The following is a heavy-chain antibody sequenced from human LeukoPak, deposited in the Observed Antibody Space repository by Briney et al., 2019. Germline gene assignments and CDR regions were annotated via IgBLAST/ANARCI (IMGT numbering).Heavy chain of an antibody. J-gene: IGHJ4*02. D-gene: IGHD6-19*01. CDR3: ARYYSGWYYFDY. CDR2: IILIFGTA. CDR1: VGTFSSYA. Sequence: GASVNVSCKASVGTFSSYAISWVRQAPGQGLEWMGGIILIFGTANYAQKFQGRVTITADESTSTAYMELSSLRSEDTAVYYCARYYSGWYYFDYWGQGTLVTVSS. V-gene: IGHV1-69*13.